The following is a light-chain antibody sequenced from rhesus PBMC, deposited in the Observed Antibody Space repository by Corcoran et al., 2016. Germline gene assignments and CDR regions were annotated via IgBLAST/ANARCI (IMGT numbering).Light chain of an antibody. CDR3: HQYSTWPLT. J-gene: IGKJ4*01. CDR1: QRVSRS. V-gene: IGKV3-42*03. CDR2: GAS. Sequence: EIVLTQSPATLSLSPGERATLSCRASQRVSRSLAWYQQKPEKAHRLLIYGASSRATGIPDRFSGSGSWTDFTLTISSLEPEDFAVYYCHQYSTWPLTFGSGTKVEIK.